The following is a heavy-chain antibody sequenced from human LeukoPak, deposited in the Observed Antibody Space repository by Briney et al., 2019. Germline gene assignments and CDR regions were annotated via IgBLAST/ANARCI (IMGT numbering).Heavy chain of an antibody. J-gene: IGHJ4*02. CDR2: ISSSSSYI. D-gene: IGHD1-7*01. CDR3: ARDPLGLPIYFDY. V-gene: IGHV3-21*01. Sequence: GGSLRLSCAASGFTFSSYSMNWVRQAPGKGLEWVSSISSSSSYIYYADSVKGRFTISRDNAKNSLYLQMNSLRAEDTAVYYCARDPLGLPIYFDYWGQGTLVTVSS. CDR1: GFTFSSYS.